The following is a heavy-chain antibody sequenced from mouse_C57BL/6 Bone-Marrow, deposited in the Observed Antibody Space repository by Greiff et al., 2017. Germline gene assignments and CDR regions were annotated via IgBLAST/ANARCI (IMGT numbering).Heavy chain of an antibody. CDR2: IDPSDSYT. CDR3: ALSYYDGSHWYFDV. J-gene: IGHJ1*03. CDR1: GYTFTSYW. D-gene: IGHD1-1*01. V-gene: IGHV1-59*01. Sequence: QVQLQQPGAELVRPGTSVKLSCKASGYTFTSYWMHWVKQRPGQGLEWIGVIDPSDSYTNYNQKFKGKATLTVDTSSSTAYMQLSSLTSEDSAVYYCALSYYDGSHWYFDVWGTGTTVTVSS.